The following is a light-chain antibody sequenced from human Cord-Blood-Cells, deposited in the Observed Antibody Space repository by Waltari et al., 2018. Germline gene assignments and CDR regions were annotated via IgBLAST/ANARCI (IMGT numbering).Light chain of an antibody. CDR2: EVS. Sequence: QSALTQPASVSGSPGQSITISCPGTSSDVGRYNLVSWYQQHPGKAPKLMIYEVSKRPSGVSNRFDGSKSGNTASLTISGLQAEEEADYYCCSYAGSSTFVVFGGGTKLTVL. V-gene: IGLV2-23*02. J-gene: IGLJ2*01. CDR1: SSDVGRYNL. CDR3: CSYAGSSTFVV.